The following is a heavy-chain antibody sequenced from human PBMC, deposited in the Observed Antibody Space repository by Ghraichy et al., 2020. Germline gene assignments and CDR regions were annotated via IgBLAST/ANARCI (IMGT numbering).Heavy chain of an antibody. V-gene: IGHV3-21*01. J-gene: IGHJ6*02. D-gene: IGHD2-2*01. CDR1: GFTFSSYS. Sequence: GESLNISCAASGFTFSSYSMNWVRQAPGKGLEWVSSISSSSSYIYYADSVKGRFTISRDNAKNSLYLQMNSLRAEDTAVYYCARNTYCSSTSCYHPSPYYYYYGMDVWGQGTTVTVSS. CDR2: ISSSSSYI. CDR3: ARNTYCSSTSCYHPSPYYYYYGMDV.